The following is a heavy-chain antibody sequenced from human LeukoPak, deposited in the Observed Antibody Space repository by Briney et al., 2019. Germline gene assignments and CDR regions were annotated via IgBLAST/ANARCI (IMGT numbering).Heavy chain of an antibody. CDR3: ARVATTVSYFDY. J-gene: IGHJ4*02. V-gene: IGHV4-31*03. Sequence: SQTLSLTCTVSGGSISSGGYYWSWIRQHPGKGLEWIGYIYYSGSTYCNPSLKSRVTISVDTSKNQFSLKLSSVTAADTAVYYCARVATTVSYFDYWGQGTLVTVSS. CDR2: IYYSGST. D-gene: IGHD4-17*01. CDR1: GGSISSGGYY.